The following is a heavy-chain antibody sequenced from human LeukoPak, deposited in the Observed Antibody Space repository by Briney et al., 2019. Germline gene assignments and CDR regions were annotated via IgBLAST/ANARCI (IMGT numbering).Heavy chain of an antibody. V-gene: IGHV4-39*07. Sequence: SETLSLTCTVSGGSISSSNYYWGWIRQPPGKGLEWIGSIHNSGSTNYNPSLKSRVTISVDTSKNQFSLKLSSVTAADTAVYYCAGGLGAPDAFDIWGQGTMVTVSS. CDR2: IHNSGST. CDR3: AGGLGAPDAFDI. J-gene: IGHJ3*02. D-gene: IGHD1-26*01. CDR1: GGSISSSNYY.